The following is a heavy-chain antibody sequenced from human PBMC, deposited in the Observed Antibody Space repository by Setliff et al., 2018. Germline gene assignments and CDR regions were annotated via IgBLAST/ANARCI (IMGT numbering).Heavy chain of an antibody. Sequence: GASVKVSCKTSGFRFTSFGFSWVRQAPGQGLERMGWISPYSGETNYAQKFQDRLSVTADTSSKTIYMELRSLTSDDTAVYFCTTSRAPRVVLAADFDLWGQGTLVTVSS. V-gene: IGHV1-18*01. CDR2: ISPYSGET. D-gene: IGHD2-21*01. J-gene: IGHJ4*02. CDR1: GFRFTSFG. CDR3: TTSRAPRVVLAADFDL.